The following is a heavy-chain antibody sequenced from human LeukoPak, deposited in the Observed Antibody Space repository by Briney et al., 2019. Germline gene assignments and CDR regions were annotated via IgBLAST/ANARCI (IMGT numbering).Heavy chain of an antibody. J-gene: IGHJ5*02. D-gene: IGHD3-22*01. CDR1: GGSFSGYY. CDR3: ARDNYDQS. CDR2: INHSGST. V-gene: IGHV4-34*01. Sequence: SESLSLTCAVYGGSFSGYYWSWIRQPPGKGLEWIGEINHSGSTNYNPSLKSRVTISVDTSKNQFSLKLSSVSAADTAVYYCARDNYDQSWGQGTLVTVSS.